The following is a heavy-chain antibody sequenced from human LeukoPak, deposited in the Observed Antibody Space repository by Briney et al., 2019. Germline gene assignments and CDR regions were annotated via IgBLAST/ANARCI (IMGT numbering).Heavy chain of an antibody. J-gene: IGHJ6*03. D-gene: IGHD6-6*01. CDR1: GYTFTGYY. Sequence: ASVKVSCKPSGYTFTGYYIHWVRQAPGQGLEWMGWINPNNGGTIYAQEFQGRVTITRDMSTSTAYMELSSLRSEDTAVYYCAKGGKKEGIAARPTHYYYYYMDVWGKGTTVTVSS. V-gene: IGHV1-2*02. CDR2: INPNNGGT. CDR3: AKGGKKEGIAARPTHYYYYYMDV.